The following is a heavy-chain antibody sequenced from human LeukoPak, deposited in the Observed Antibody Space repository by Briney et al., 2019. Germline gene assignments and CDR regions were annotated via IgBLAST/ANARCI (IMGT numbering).Heavy chain of an antibody. CDR1: GYSFTTYC. CDR2: IYPGDCDT. J-gene: IGHJ5*02. D-gene: IGHD2-2*01. CDR3: ARRQGCSSTSCPPVS. Sequence: GESLKISCWGSGYSFTTYCIGCLRQMPRKGLEWMVVIYPGDCDTRYSPSFQGQVTMSADKSINTAYLKWSTLKASDTAMYYCARRQGCSSTSCPPVSWGQGTLVTVSS. V-gene: IGHV5-51*01.